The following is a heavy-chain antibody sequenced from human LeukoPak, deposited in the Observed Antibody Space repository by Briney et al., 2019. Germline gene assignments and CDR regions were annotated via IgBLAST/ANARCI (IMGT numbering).Heavy chain of an antibody. Sequence: SETLSLTCSVYSGSISSGGYYWSWIRQPPGKGLEWIGYIYHSGSTYYNPSLKSRVTISVDRSKNQFSLKPSSVTAADTAVYYCAREQQQLVGDWGQGTLVTVSS. CDR1: SGSISSGGYY. V-gene: IGHV4-30-2*01. CDR3: AREQQQLVGD. D-gene: IGHD6-13*01. CDR2: IYHSGST. J-gene: IGHJ1*01.